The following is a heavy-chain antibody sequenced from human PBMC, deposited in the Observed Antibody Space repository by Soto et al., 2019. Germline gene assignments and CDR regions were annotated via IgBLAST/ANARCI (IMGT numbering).Heavy chain of an antibody. CDR2: IIPIFGTA. D-gene: IGHD1-7*01. V-gene: IGHV1-69*01. J-gene: IGHJ4*02. CDR3: ARLTGTTGKNEGRFDY. CDR1: GGTFSSYA. Sequence: QVQLVQSGAEVKKPGSSVKVSCKASGGTFSSYAISWVRQAPGQGLERMGGIIPIFGTANYAQKFQGRVTITADESTSTAYMELSSLRSEDTAVYYCARLTGTTGKNEGRFDYWGQGTLVTVSS.